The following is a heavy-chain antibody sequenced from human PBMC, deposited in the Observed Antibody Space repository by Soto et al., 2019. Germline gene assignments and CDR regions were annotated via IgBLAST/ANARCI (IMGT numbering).Heavy chain of an antibody. D-gene: IGHD3-3*01. CDR1: GGSISSGDYY. CDR3: ARDLALRYDFWSPGDYYGMDV. CDR2: IYYSGST. Sequence: SETLSLTCTVSGGSISSGDYYWSWIRQPPGKGLEWIGYIYYSGSTYYNPSLKSRVTIPVDTSKNQFSLKLSSVTAADTAVYYCARDLALRYDFWSPGDYYGMDVWGQGTTVTVSS. J-gene: IGHJ6*02. V-gene: IGHV4-30-4*01.